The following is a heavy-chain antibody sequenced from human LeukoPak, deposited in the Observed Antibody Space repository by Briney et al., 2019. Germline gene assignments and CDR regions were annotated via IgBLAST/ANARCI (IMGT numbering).Heavy chain of an antibody. J-gene: IGHJ6*03. CDR1: GGSISSYY. Sequence: SETLSLTCTVSGGSISSYYWSWIRQPPGKGLEWIGEINHSGSTNYNPSLKSRVTISVDTSKNQFSLKLSSVTAADTAVYYCARGGNYYYYYYMDVWGKGTTVTVSS. V-gene: IGHV4-34*01. CDR2: INHSGST. CDR3: ARGGNYYYYYYMDV.